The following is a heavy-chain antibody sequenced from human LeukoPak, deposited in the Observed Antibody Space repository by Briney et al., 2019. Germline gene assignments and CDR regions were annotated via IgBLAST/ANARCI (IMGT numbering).Heavy chain of an antibody. CDR3: ASSVDTAMVASGVFDY. V-gene: IGHV4-39*01. Sequence: SETLSLTCTVSGGSISSSSYYWGWIRQPPGKGLEWIGSIYYSGSTYYNPSLKSRVTISVDTSKSQFSLMLSSVTAADTAVYYCASSVDTAMVASGVFDYWGQGTLVTVSS. CDR2: IYYSGST. D-gene: IGHD5-18*01. J-gene: IGHJ4*02. CDR1: GGSISSSSYY.